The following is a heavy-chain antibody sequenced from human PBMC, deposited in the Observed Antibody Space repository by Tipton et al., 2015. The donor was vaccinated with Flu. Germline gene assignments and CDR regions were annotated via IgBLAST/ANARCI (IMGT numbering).Heavy chain of an antibody. D-gene: IGHD4-11*01. CDR2: ISRGGSA. CDR1: GDSIRSDYY. Sequence: TPSLTCLVSGDSIRSDYYWGWIRQPPGKGLEWIGHISRGGSAYYNSSLQSRAAFSVDSSRNRFSLKVRSVTAADTATYYCARRDYSNYVSQPKNWFDLWGQGILVTVSS. CDR3: ARRDYSNYVSQPKNWFDL. J-gene: IGHJ5*02. V-gene: IGHV4-38-2*01.